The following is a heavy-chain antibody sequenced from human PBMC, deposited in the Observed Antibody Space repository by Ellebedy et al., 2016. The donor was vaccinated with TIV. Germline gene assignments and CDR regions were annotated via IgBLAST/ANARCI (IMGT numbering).Heavy chain of an antibody. V-gene: IGHV3-9*01. CDR1: GFTFDDYA. CDR3: AKDRTTGSALYWYFDL. Sequence: SLKISXAASGFTFDDYAMHWVRQAPGKGLEWVSGISWNSGSIAYADSVKGRFTISRDNAKNSLYLQMNSLRAEDTALYYCAKDRTTGSALYWYFDLWGRGALVTVSS. J-gene: IGHJ2*01. CDR2: ISWNSGSI. D-gene: IGHD1-1*01.